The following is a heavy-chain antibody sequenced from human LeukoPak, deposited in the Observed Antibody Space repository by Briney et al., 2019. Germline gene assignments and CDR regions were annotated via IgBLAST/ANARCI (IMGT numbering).Heavy chain of an antibody. J-gene: IGHJ4*02. CDR1: GGSISSYY. D-gene: IGHD5-24*01. CDR3: ARARDGYNGFDY. Sequence: SEALSLTRTVSGGSISSYYWSWIRQPPGKGLEWIGYIYYSGSTNYNPSLKSRVTISVDTSKNQFSLKLSSVTAADTAVYYCARARDGYNGFDYWGQGTLVTVSS. CDR2: IYYSGST. V-gene: IGHV4-59*08.